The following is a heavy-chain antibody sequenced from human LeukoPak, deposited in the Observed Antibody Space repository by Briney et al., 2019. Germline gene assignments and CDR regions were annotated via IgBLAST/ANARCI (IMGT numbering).Heavy chain of an antibody. CDR3: AKSNGYGLVDI. Sequence: SETLSLTCAVYGGSFSGYYWSWIRQPPGKGLEWIGEINHSGSTNYNPSLKSRVTISLDTSRNQFSLRLNSVTAADTAVYYCAKSNGYGLVDIWGQGTMVTVSS. D-gene: IGHD3-10*01. CDR2: INHSGST. J-gene: IGHJ3*02. V-gene: IGHV4-34*01. CDR1: GGSFSGYY.